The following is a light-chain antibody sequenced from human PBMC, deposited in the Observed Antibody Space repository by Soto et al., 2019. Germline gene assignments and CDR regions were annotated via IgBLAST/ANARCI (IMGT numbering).Light chain of an antibody. V-gene: IGLV1-40*01. CDR2: DSS. Sequence: QTVVTQPPSVSGAPGQRVTISSSGSSSNIGAYNDAHWYQQFPGAAPKVVIHDSSERPSGVPDRFSGSRSGTSASLVITGLQTEDEADYYCQSYDTRLNAWVFGGGTKLTVL. J-gene: IGLJ3*02. CDR3: QSYDTRLNAWV. CDR1: SSNIGAYND.